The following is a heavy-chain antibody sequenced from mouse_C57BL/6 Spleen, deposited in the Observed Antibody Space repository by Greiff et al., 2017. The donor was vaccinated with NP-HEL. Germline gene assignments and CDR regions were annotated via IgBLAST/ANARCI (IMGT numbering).Heavy chain of an antibody. V-gene: IGHV1-53*01. D-gene: IGHD2-4*01. J-gene: IGHJ3*01. CDR2: INPSNGGT. Sequence: QVQLQQPGTELVKPGASVKLSCKASGYTFTSYWMHWVKQRPGQGLEWIGNINPSNGGTNYNEKFKSKATLTVDKSSSPAYMQLSSLTSEDSAVYYCARGDYDYDPPWFAYWGQGTLVTVSA. CDR3: ARGDYDYDPPWFAY. CDR1: GYTFTSYW.